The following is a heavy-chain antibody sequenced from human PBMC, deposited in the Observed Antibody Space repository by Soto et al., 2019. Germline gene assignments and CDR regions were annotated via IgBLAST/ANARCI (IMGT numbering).Heavy chain of an antibody. CDR2: IHGGDSPT. V-gene: IGHV5-51*01. D-gene: IGHD3-9*01. CDR3: ARRFTSSAGLDY. CDR1: GYIFRNYW. Sequence: GESLKISCKGSGYIFRNYWIGWVRQMPGKGLEWMGIIHGGDSPTRYSPSFEGQVTIAMDKSISTAYLQWSSLKASDTAMYYCARRFTSSAGLDYWGQGTLVTVSS. J-gene: IGHJ4*02.